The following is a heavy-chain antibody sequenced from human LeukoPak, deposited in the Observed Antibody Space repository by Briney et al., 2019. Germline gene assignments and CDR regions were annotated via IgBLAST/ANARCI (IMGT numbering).Heavy chain of an antibody. CDR1: GFTFSNHG. CDR2: ISPSADIK. CDR3: AKAVVVVPAATPFDY. J-gene: IGHJ4*02. V-gene: IGHV3-23*01. D-gene: IGHD2-2*01. Sequence: PGGTLRLSCAAYGFTFSNHGMNWVRQAPGKGLEWVSGISPSADIKYYADSVKGRFTISRDNSKNTLYLQMNSLRAEDTAVYYCAKAVVVVPAATPFDYGGQGTLVTVSS.